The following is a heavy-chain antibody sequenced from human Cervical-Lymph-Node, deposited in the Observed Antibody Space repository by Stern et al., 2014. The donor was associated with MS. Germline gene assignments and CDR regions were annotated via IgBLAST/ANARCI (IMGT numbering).Heavy chain of an antibody. Sequence: QVQLQQSGPGLVQPSQSLSLTCAISGVSVSSTSATWNWIRQSPSMGLDWLRRTYVSSKWYYEYAVSVKGRVTVAPDTRKNQFSLQLNSVTPEDTAVYCCARVHGRPSYYFGLDVWGPGTTVSVSS. CDR2: TYVSSKWYY. CDR1: GVSVSSTSAT. V-gene: IGHV6-1*01. D-gene: IGHD2-15*01. J-gene: IGHJ6*01. CDR3: ARVHGRPSYYFGLDV.